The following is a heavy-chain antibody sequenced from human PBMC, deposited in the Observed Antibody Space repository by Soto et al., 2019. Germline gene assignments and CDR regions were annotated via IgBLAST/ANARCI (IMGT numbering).Heavy chain of an antibody. D-gene: IGHD3-3*01. CDR1: GFTFSSYG. CDR2: ISYDGSNK. J-gene: IGHJ6*02. Sequence: PGGSLRLSCAASGFTFSSYGMHWVRQAPGKGLEWVAVISYDGSNKYYADSVKGRFTISRDNSKNTLYLQMNSLRAEDTAVYYCAKVPDFWSGYLNYYYYYGMDVWGQGTTVTVSS. V-gene: IGHV3-30*18. CDR3: AKVPDFWSGYLNYYYYYGMDV.